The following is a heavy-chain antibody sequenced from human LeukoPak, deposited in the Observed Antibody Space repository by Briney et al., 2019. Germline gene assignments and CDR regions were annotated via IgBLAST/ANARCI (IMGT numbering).Heavy chain of an antibody. J-gene: IGHJ5*02. D-gene: IGHD3-10*01. Sequence: SQTLSLTCTVSGGSISSGSYYWSWIRQPAGKGLEWIGRIYTSGSTNYNPSLKSRVTISVDTSKNQFSLKLSSVTAADTAVYYCARDASIWFGEFTNWFDPWGQGTLVTVSS. CDR3: ARDASIWFGEFTNWFDP. V-gene: IGHV4-61*02. CDR2: IYTSGST. CDR1: GGSISSGSYY.